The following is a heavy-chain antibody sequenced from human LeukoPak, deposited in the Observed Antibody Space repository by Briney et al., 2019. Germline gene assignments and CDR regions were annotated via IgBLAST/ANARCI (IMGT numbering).Heavy chain of an antibody. CDR2: ISWNSGNI. CDR3: AKAPDYGDYAGFDY. J-gene: IGHJ4*02. Sequence: QPGGSLRLSCAASGFNFDDYAMHWVRQAPGKGLEWVSGISWNSGNIAYADSVKGRFTISRDSAKTSLYLQINNLRAEDTAMYYCAKAPDYGDYAGFDYWGQGTLVSVSS. V-gene: IGHV3-9*01. D-gene: IGHD4-17*01. CDR1: GFNFDDYA.